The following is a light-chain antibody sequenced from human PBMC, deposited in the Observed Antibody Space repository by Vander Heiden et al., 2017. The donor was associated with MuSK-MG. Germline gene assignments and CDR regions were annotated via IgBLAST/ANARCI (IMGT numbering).Light chain of an antibody. CDR2: TAS. J-gene: IGKJ2*01. Sequence: DVQMTQSPSTLSASVGDTVTITCRASQNINRWLAWYQQKPGKAPKLLIYTASDLESGVPSRFSGSGSGTEFTLTISSLQPDDFATYYCQQYNSYPRTFGQGTNLEIK. V-gene: IGKV1-5*03. CDR3: QQYNSYPRT. CDR1: QNINRW.